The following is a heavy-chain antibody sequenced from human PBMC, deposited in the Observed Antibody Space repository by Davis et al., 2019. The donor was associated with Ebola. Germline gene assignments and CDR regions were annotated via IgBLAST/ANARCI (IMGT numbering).Heavy chain of an antibody. D-gene: IGHD6-19*01. Sequence: GESLKISCAASGFTFSHALMSWVRQAPGKGLEWVSRISGSGGDPHYADSVKGRFTISRDNSKNTLYLQMNSLRAEDTAVFYCAKRATVKVAGANYYNAMDVWGKGTTVTVSS. V-gene: IGHV3-23*01. CDR2: ISGSGGDP. CDR3: AKRATVKVAGANYYNAMDV. CDR1: GFTFSHAL. J-gene: IGHJ6*04.